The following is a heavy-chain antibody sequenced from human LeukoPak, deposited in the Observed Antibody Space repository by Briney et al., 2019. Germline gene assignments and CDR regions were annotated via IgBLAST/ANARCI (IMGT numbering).Heavy chain of an antibody. D-gene: IGHD6-19*01. CDR1: GYTFTGYY. V-gene: IGHV1-2*02. Sequence: ASVKVSCKASGYTFTGYYMHWVRQAPGRGPKWMGWINPNSGGTNYAQKFQGRVTMTRDTSLSTVYMELSRLRSDDTAVYYCATQATSGWHFSWGQGTLVTVSS. J-gene: IGHJ5*02. CDR2: INPNSGGT. CDR3: ATQATSGWHFS.